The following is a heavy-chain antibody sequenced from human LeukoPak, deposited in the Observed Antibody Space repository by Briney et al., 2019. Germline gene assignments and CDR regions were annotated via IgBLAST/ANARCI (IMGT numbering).Heavy chain of an antibody. J-gene: IGHJ4*02. CDR2: ISGSGGST. V-gene: IGHV3-23*01. CDR3: TTGAAYCGNDCYSSPDY. Sequence: GGSLRLSCAASGFTFSSYAMSWVRQAPGKGLEWVSAISGSGGSTYYADSVKGRFTISRDNSKNTLYLQMNSLKTEDTAVYYCTTGAAYCGNDCYSSPDYWGQGTLVTVSS. D-gene: IGHD2-21*02. CDR1: GFTFSSYA.